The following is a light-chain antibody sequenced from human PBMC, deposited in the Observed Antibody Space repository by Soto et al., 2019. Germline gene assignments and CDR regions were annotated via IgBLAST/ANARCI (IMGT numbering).Light chain of an antibody. CDR2: EDT. Sequence: SYELTQPPSVSVSPGQTVTITCSGDELGAKFASWYQQKAGQSPLLVIYEDTKRPSGIPERFSGSSSGNTATLTISGTQTRDEAEYYCQAWDKDSGVVGTGTKLTVL. CDR1: ELGAKF. J-gene: IGLJ1*01. V-gene: IGLV3-1*01. CDR3: QAWDKDSGV.